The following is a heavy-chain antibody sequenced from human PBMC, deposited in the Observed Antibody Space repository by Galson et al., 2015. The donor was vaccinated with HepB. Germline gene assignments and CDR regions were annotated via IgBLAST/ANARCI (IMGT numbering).Heavy chain of an antibody. J-gene: IGHJ4*02. CDR3: ARSCGSDCYGGFDY. Sequence: SLRLSCAASKFTFNTYTMNWVRQAPGKGLEWVSSISSGSNYIYYVDSVKGRFTISRDNAENSLYLQMNSLRAEDTAVYFCARSCGSDCYGGFDYWGQGTLVTVSS. CDR1: KFTFNTYT. V-gene: IGHV3-21*01. D-gene: IGHD2-21*02. CDR2: ISSGSNYI.